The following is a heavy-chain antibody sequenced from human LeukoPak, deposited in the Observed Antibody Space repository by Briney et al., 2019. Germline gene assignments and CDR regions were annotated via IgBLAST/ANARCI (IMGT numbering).Heavy chain of an antibody. CDR3: AKAPGDYDFWSGYYFHYFDY. D-gene: IGHD3-3*01. CDR2: ISGSGGST. V-gene: IGHV3-23*01. CDR1: GFTFSSYA. Sequence: GGSLRLSCAASGFTFSSYAMSWVRQAPGKGLEWVSAISGSGGSTYYADSVKGRFTISRDNSKNTLYLQMNSLRAEGTAVYYCAKAPGDYDFWSGYYFHYFDYWGQGTLVTVSS. J-gene: IGHJ4*02.